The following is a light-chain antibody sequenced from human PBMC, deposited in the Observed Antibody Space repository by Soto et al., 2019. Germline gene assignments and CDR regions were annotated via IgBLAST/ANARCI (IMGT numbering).Light chain of an antibody. CDR3: SSYTSSSTPSYV. V-gene: IGLV2-14*01. CDR1: SSDVGGYNY. CDR2: EVS. J-gene: IGLJ1*01. Sequence: QSALTQPASVSGSPGQSITISCTGTSSDVGGYNYVSWYQQHPGKAPKLMIYEVSNRPSGVSNRFSGSKSGNTASLTISGLQAEDVADYYCSSYTSSSTPSYVFGTGTKLTVL.